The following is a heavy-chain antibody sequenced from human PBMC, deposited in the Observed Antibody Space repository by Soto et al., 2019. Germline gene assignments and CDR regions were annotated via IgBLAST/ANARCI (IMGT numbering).Heavy chain of an antibody. CDR1: GFTFSDYY. V-gene: IGHV3-11*06. CDR2: ISSSSSYT. Sequence: PGGSLRLSCAASGFTFSDYYMSWIRQAPGKGLEWVSYISSSSSYTNYADSVKGRFTISRDNAKNSLYLQMNSLRAEDTAVYYCARERGGKYCSGGSCYSGTYYSMDVWGQGTTVTVSS. CDR3: ARERGGKYCSGGSCYSGTYYSMDV. D-gene: IGHD2-15*01. J-gene: IGHJ6*02.